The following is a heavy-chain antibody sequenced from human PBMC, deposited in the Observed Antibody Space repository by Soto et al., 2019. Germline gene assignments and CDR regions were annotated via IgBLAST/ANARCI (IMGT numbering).Heavy chain of an antibody. Sequence: QVQLVQSGAEVKKPGASVKVSCKASGYTFTSYGISWVRQAPGQGLEWMGWISAYNGNTNYAQKIQGRVTMTTNTTTNTAYMELWSLRSDDTSVYYCARDFAAAGPFDYWGQGTLVTVSS. J-gene: IGHJ4*02. V-gene: IGHV1-18*01. CDR2: ISAYNGNT. CDR3: ARDFAAAGPFDY. D-gene: IGHD6-13*01. CDR1: GYTFTSYG.